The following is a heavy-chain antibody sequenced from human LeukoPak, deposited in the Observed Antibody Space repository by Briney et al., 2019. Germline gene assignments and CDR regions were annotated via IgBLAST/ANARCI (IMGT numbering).Heavy chain of an antibody. CDR1: GLTFSTYW. CDR3: AGGIAMVRGGDV. V-gene: IGHV3-7*01. D-gene: IGHD3-10*01. Sequence: GGSLRLSCAASGLTFSTYWMTWVRQAPGKWLEWVANIKQDGSEKNYVDSVKGRFTISRDNTKNSLYLQMNSLRVEDTAVYYCAGGIAMVRGGDVWGKGTTVTVSS. CDR2: IKQDGSEK. J-gene: IGHJ6*04.